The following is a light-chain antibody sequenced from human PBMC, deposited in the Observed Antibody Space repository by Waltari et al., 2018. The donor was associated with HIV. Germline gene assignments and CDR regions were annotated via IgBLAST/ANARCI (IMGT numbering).Light chain of an antibody. CDR1: SADIGSYNY. Sequence: QSALTQPAAVSGSPAQSISISCTGTSADIGSYNYASCYQRLPGKAPKLLIYDVNYRSSGVSNRFSGSKSGNTASLTISGLQAEDEADYYCCSYTSTSTMFGGGTKLTVL. J-gene: IGLJ3*02. V-gene: IGLV2-14*03. CDR3: CSYTSTSTM. CDR2: DVN.